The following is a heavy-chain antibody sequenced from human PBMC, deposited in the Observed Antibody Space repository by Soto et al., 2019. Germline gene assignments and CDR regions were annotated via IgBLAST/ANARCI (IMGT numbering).Heavy chain of an antibody. V-gene: IGHV3-15*07. CDR2: VKTKSDGGTT. Sequence: EVQLVESGGGLVKPGGSLRLSCAASGFNFSNAWMNWVRQAPGKGLEWVGHVKTKSDGGTTEYAASVKGRFTVSRDDSKNTLYLEMNSLKSEDTAIYYCTTIGPSWGQGTLVAVSS. CDR1: GFNFSNAW. D-gene: IGHD3-16*02. J-gene: IGHJ5*02. CDR3: TTIGPS.